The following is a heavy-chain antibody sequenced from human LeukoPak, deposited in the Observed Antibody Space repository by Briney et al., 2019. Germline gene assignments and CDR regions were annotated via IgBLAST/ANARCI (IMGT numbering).Heavy chain of an antibody. J-gene: IGHJ4*02. CDR3: ARHLDYYGSGSYEY. Sequence: PSETLSLTCTVSGGSISSGGYYWSWIRQPPGKGLEWIGEINHSGSTNYNPSLKSRVTISVDTSKSQFSLKLSSVTAADTAVYYCARHLDYYGSGSYEYWGQGTLVTVSS. V-gene: IGHV4-39*01. CDR1: GGSISSGGYY. CDR2: INHSGST. D-gene: IGHD3-10*01.